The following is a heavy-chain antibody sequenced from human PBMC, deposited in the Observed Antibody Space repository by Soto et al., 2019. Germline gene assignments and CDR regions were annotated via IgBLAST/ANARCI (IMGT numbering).Heavy chain of an antibody. CDR1: GFTFSDYA. V-gene: IGHV3-23*01. Sequence: PGGSLRLSCAASGFTFSDYAMSWVRQAPGKGLEWVSVINSDGATYYADSVQGQFSISRDNSKSTLYLQMNSLSVEDTAIYYCASRPRGSVAGTLDSWGQGFLVTVSS. CDR3: ASRPRGSVAGTLDS. J-gene: IGHJ5*01. D-gene: IGHD6-19*01. CDR2: INSDGAT.